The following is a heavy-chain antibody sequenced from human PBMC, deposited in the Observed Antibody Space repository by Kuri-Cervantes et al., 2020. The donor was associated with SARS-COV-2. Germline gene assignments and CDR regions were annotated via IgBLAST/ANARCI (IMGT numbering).Heavy chain of an antibody. D-gene: IGHD7-27*01. Sequence: CAASGFTFSSYGMHWVRQAPGKGLEWVANIKQDGSEKYYVDSVKGQFTISRDNAKNSLYLQMNRLRAEDTAVYYCARDDHDWGEGGAFDIWGQGTMVTVSS. CDR3: ARDDHDWGEGGAFDI. J-gene: IGHJ3*02. V-gene: IGHV3-7*01. CDR1: GFTFSSYG. CDR2: IKQDGSEK.